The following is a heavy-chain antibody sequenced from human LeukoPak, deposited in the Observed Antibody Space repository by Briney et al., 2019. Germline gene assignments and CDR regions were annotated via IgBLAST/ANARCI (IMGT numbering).Heavy chain of an antibody. V-gene: IGHV3-9*01. CDR1: GFTFDDYA. J-gene: IGHJ4*02. Sequence: GGSLRLSCAASGFTFDDYAMHWVRQAPGKGLEWVSGISWNSGSIGYADSVKGRFTISRDNAKNSLYLQMNSLRAEDTALYYCAKDILRSPGYFDYWGQGTLVTVSS. CDR2: ISWNSGSI. CDR3: AKDILRSPGYFDY.